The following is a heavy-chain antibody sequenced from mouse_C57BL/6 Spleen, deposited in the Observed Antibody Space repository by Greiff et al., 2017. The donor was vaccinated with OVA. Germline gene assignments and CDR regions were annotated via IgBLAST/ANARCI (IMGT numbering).Heavy chain of an antibody. CDR3: ARGVYDGYYYFDY. CDR2: IHPNSGST. V-gene: IGHV1-64*01. J-gene: IGHJ2*01. Sequence: QVQLQQPGAELVKPGASVKLSCKASGYTFTSYWMHWVKQRPGQGLEWIGMIHPNSGSTNYNEKFKSKATLTVDKSSSTAYMQLSSLTSEDSAVYDCARGVYDGYYYFDYWGQGTTRTVSS. CDR1: GYTFTSYW. D-gene: IGHD2-3*01.